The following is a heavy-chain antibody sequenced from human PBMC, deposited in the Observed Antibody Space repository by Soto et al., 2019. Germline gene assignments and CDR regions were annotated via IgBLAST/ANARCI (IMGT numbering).Heavy chain of an antibody. D-gene: IGHD5-12*01. CDR3: ARQTVATISTDY. J-gene: IGHJ4*02. CDR1: GGSISSYY. CDR2: IYYSGST. V-gene: IGHV4-59*08. Sequence: ASETLSLTCTVSGGSISSYYWSWIPQPPGKGLEWIGYIYYSGSTKYNPSLKSRVTISVDTSKNQFSLKLSSVTAADTAVYYCARQTVATISTDYWGQGTLVTVSS.